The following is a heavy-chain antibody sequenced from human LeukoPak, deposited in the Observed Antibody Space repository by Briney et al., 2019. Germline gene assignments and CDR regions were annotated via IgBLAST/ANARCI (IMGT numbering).Heavy chain of an antibody. Sequence: ASVKVSCKASGYTFTSYAMNWVRQAPGQGLEWMGWINTNTGNPTYAQGFTGRFVFSLDTSVSTAYLQISSLKAEDTAVYYCARDLDRDIVATITTDYWGQGTLVTVSS. CDR2: INTNTGNP. J-gene: IGHJ4*02. CDR3: ARDLDRDIVATITTDY. D-gene: IGHD5-12*01. CDR1: GYTFTSYA. V-gene: IGHV7-4-1*02.